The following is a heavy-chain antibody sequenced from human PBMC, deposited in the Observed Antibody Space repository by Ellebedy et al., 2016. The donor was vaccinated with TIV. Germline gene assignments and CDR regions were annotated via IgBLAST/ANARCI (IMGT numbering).Heavy chain of an antibody. V-gene: IGHV3-30*18. CDR1: GFTFNKYV. D-gene: IGHD2-15*01. Sequence: GESLKISCGVSGFTFNKYVMHWVRQAPGKGLEWVAVISYDGRTQYYADSVKGRFTVSRDNFKNTLYLQMNSLRAEDTAVYYCAKAEDSVVVVATSTFDYWGLGNLVTVSS. CDR2: ISYDGRTQ. J-gene: IGHJ4*02. CDR3: AKAEDSVVVVATSTFDY.